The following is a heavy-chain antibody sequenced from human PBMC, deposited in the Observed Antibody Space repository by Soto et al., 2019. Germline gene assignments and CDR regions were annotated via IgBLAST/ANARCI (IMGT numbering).Heavy chain of an antibody. CDR2: ISYDGSNK. D-gene: IGHD6-19*01. J-gene: IGHJ5*02. Sequence: QVQLVESGGGVVQPGRSLRLSCAASGFTFSSYAMHWVRQAPGKGLEWVAVISYDGSNKYYADSVKGRFTISRDNSKNTLYLQMNSLRAEDTAVYYCARDSSGWSTHWFDPWGQGNLVTVSS. CDR3: ARDSSGWSTHWFDP. V-gene: IGHV3-30-3*01. CDR1: GFTFSSYA.